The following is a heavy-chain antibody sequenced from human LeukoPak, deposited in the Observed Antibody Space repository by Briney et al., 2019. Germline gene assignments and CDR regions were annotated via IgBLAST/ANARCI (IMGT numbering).Heavy chain of an antibody. D-gene: IGHD6-19*01. CDR2: INPSGGST. Sequence: ASVTVSCKASGYTFTSYYMHWVRQAPGQGLEWMGIINPSGGSTSYAQKFQGRVTMTRDMSTSTVYMELSSLRSEDTAVYYCATYSSGSLWSGAFDIWGQGTMVTVSS. J-gene: IGHJ3*02. V-gene: IGHV1-46*01. CDR1: GYTFTSYY. CDR3: ATYSSGSLWSGAFDI.